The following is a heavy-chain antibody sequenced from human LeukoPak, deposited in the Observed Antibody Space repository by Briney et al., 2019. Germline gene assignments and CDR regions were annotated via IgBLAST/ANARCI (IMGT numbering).Heavy chain of an antibody. J-gene: IGHJ4*02. D-gene: IGHD3-22*01. Sequence: GGSLRLSCAASGFTFSSYGMHWVRQAPGKGLEWVAVIWYDGSNKYYADSVKGRFTISRDNSKNTLYLQMNSLRAEDTAVYYCATQYYYDSSGYYDYWGQGTLVTVSS. CDR3: ATQYYYDSSGYYDY. V-gene: IGHV3-33*01. CDR2: IWYDGSNK. CDR1: GFTFSSYG.